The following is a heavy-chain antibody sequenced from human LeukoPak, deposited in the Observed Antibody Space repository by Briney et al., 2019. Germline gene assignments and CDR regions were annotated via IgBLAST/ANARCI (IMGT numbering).Heavy chain of an antibody. CDR2: IYYSGST. Sequence: SETLSLTCTVSGGSISSSSYYWGWIRQPPGKGLEWIGSIYYSGSTYYNPSLKSRVTISVDTSKNQFSLKLSSVTAADTAVYYCARENQRAGRGYVDYWGQGTLVTVSS. J-gene: IGHJ4*02. D-gene: IGHD1-14*01. CDR1: GGSISSSSYY. V-gene: IGHV4-39*07. CDR3: ARENQRAGRGYVDY.